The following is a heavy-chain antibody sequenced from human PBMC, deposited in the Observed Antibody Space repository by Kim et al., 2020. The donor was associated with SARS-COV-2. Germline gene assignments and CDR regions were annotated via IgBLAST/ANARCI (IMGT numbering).Heavy chain of an antibody. Sequence: GGSLRLSCAASGFTFSTSTMHWVRQTSGKGLEWVGIIRSGDNSYATAYAVSGQNRFTIYRDDSKNTAYLQMKSLKNEDTAVYYCTRVSPIQGGWTDAFD. CDR1: GFTFSTST. CDR2: IRSGDNSYAT. J-gene: IGHJ3*02. D-gene: IGHD5-18*01. V-gene: IGHV3-73*01. CDR3: TRVSPIQGGWTDAFD.